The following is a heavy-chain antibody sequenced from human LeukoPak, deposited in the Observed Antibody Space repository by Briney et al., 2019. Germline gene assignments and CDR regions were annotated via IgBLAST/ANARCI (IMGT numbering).Heavy chain of an antibody. CDR2: IRYDGSNK. CDR1: GFTFSSYG. D-gene: IGHD3-10*01. Sequence: GGSLRLSCAASGFTFSSYGMHWVRQAPGKGLEWVAFIRYDGSNKYYADSVKGRFTISRDNSKNTLYLQMNSLRAEDTAVYYCAKTGYYGSGSYVDYWGQGTLVTVSS. CDR3: AKTGYYGSGSYVDY. J-gene: IGHJ4*02. V-gene: IGHV3-30*02.